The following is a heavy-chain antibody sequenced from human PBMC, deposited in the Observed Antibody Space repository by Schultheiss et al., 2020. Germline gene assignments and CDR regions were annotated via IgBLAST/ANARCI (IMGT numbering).Heavy chain of an antibody. CDR2: IYYSGST. Sequence: GSLSLTCTVSGGSISSSSYYWGWIRQPPGKGLEWIGSIYYSGSTYYNPTLKSRVTISVDTSKNQFSLKLSSVTAADTAVYYCARHLQWLVLPLFDYWGQGTLVTVSS. CDR1: GGSISSSSYY. CDR3: ARHLQWLVLPLFDY. V-gene: IGHV4-39*01. J-gene: IGHJ4*02. D-gene: IGHD6-19*01.